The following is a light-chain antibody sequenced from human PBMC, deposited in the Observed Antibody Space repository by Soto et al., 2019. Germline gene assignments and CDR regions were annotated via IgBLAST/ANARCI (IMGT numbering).Light chain of an antibody. CDR1: QSISYW. V-gene: IGKV1-5*03. J-gene: IGKJ5*01. CDR3: QQYHSDPIA. CDR2: KAS. Sequence: DIQMTQSPFTLSASVGDRVTITCRASQSISYWLAWYQQKPGKAPKLLIYKASSLESGVPSRFSGSGSGTEFTLTISSLQPDNFATYYCQQYHSDPIAFGQGTRLAIK.